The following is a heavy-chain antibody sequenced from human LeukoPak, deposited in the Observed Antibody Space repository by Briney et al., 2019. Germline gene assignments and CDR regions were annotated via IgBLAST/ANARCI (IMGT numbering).Heavy chain of an antibody. Sequence: GGSLRLSCVAPGFTFSSYAMSWVRQAPGKGRGWVSAISGSGSSTYYADSVKGRFTISRDNSKNTLYLQMNSLRAEDTAVYYCAKDLSPGPYWGQGSLVTVSS. J-gene: IGHJ4*02. CDR3: AKDLSPGPY. CDR2: ISGSGSST. D-gene: IGHD2/OR15-2a*01. CDR1: GFTFSSYA. V-gene: IGHV3-23*01.